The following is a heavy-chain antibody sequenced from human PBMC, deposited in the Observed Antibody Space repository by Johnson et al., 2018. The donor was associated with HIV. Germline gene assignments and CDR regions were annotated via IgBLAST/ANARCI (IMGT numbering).Heavy chain of an antibody. Sequence: VQLVESGGGAVQPGGSLRLSCAASGFTFSSYAMSWVRQAPGKGLEWVSATTPSGGGTYYADSVKGRFTISSDNSKNTLYLQMNSLRAEDTAVYYCATAARLFDAFDIWGQGTMVTVSS. CDR2: TTPSGGGT. J-gene: IGHJ3*02. CDR1: GFTFSSYA. V-gene: IGHV3-23*04. D-gene: IGHD6-6*01. CDR3: ATAARLFDAFDI.